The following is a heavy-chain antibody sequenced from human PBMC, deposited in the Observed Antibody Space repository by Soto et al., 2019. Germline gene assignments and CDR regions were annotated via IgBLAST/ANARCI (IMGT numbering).Heavy chain of an antibody. CDR1: GGPFSSYH. D-gene: IGHD2-2*01. CDR3: AKVAGTTSSNWFDP. CDR2: IIPILGRA. J-gene: IGHJ5*02. V-gene: IGHV1-69*08. Sequence: QVQLVQSGAEVKKPGSSVKLSCKASGGPFSSYHISWVRQAPGQGLEWVGRIIPILGRADNAQHFQGRVTITADTSTNTAYMELSSRTSEDTPVYYCAKVAGTTSSNWFDPCGHGTLVTVS.